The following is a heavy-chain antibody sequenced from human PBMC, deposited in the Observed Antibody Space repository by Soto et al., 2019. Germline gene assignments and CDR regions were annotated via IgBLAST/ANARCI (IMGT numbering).Heavy chain of an antibody. V-gene: IGHV4-59*01. J-gene: IGHJ4*02. CDR2: IFHSGST. D-gene: IGHD4-4*01. CDR1: GGSINTYY. Sequence: SETLSLTCSVSGGSINTYYWTWIRQPPGKGLEWIGYIFHSGSTNYNPSLKSRVTISVDTSKNHFSLKLSSVTAEDTAVYYCARGKGYDYSVDYWGKGTLVTVSS. CDR3: ARGKGYDYSVDY.